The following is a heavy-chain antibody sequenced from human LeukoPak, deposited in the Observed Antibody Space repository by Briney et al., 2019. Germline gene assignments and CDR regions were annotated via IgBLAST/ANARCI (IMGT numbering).Heavy chain of an antibody. V-gene: IGHV1-46*01. J-gene: IGHJ6*03. CDR1: GYTFTSYY. Sequence: GASVKVSCKASGYTFTSYYMHWVRQAPGQGLEWMGIINPSGGSTSYAQKFQGRVTMTRDMSTSTVYMELSSLRSEDTAVYYCARAGEPLVGASGYYYYMDVWGKGTTVTVSS. D-gene: IGHD1-26*01. CDR3: ARAGEPLVGASGYYYYMDV. CDR2: INPSGGST.